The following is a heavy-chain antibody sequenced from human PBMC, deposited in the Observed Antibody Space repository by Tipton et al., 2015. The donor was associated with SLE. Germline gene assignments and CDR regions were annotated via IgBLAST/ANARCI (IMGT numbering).Heavy chain of an antibody. CDR3: ARSEEFQLLFQFLQH. V-gene: IGHV1-2*02. D-gene: IGHD2-21*01. Sequence: QLVQSGAEVKKPGASVKVSCKASGYIFTGYYLHWVRQAPGQGLEWMGWINPNSGDTNDAQKFQGRVSTTRDTSINTVYMELRDLTYDDTAVYFCARSEEFQLLFQFLQHWGLGTLVTVSS. J-gene: IGHJ1*01. CDR1: GYIFTGYY. CDR2: INPNSGDT.